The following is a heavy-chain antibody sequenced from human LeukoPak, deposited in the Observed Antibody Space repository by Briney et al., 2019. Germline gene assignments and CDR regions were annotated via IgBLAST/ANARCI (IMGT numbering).Heavy chain of an antibody. CDR1: GFTFSSYA. CDR2: ISSTGSYI. D-gene: IGHD3-22*01. J-gene: IGHJ3*02. Sequence: GGSLRLSCAASGFTFSSYAMSWVRQAPGKGLEWVSAISSTGSYIYYADSVKGRFTIFRDNAKKSLFLQINSLRAEDTAVYFCARDRITLIVENAFDIWGQGTMVIVSS. CDR3: ARDRITLIVENAFDI. V-gene: IGHV3-21*01.